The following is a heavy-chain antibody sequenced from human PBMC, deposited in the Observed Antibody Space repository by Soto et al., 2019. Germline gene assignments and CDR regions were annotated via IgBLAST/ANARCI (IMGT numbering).Heavy chain of an antibody. V-gene: IGHV3-48*03. J-gene: IGHJ5*02. CDR3: ARSVERWLPNWFDP. CDR1: GFTFSSYE. CDR2: ISSSGSTI. Sequence: GGSLRLSCAASGFTFSSYEMNWVRQAPGKGLEWVSYISSSGSTIYYADSVKGRFTISRDNAKNSLYLQMNSLRAEDTAVYYCARSVERWLPNWFDPWGQGTLVTGLL. D-gene: IGHD6-19*01.